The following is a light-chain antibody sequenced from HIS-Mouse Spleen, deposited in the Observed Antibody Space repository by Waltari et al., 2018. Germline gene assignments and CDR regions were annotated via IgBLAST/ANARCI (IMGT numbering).Light chain of an antibody. CDR3: QQYGSSPPWT. J-gene: IGKJ1*01. Sequence: EIVLTQSPGTRSLSPGERATLPCRASQSVSSSFLAWYQQNPGQAPRLLIYGASSRATGIPDRFSGSGSGTDFTLTISRLEPEDFAVYYCQQYGSSPPWTFGQGTKVEIK. CDR2: GAS. V-gene: IGKV3-20*01. CDR1: QSVSSSF.